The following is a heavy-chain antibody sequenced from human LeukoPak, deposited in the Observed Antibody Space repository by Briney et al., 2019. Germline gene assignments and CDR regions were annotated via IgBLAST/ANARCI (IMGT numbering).Heavy chain of an antibody. Sequence: PGGSLRLSCAASGFDFGAYEMNWVRQAPGRGLEWVAYFAGSDTTKYYADSVRGRFTISRDNAKNSLYLQMNSLRAEDTALYYCTTLGYHLDSWGQGTLVTVSS. CDR2: FAGSDTTK. D-gene: IGHD5-18*01. CDR1: GFDFGAYE. V-gene: IGHV3-48*03. J-gene: IGHJ4*02. CDR3: TTLGYHLDS.